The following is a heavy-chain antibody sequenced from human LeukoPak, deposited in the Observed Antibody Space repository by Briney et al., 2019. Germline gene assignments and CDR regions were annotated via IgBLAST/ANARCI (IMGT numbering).Heavy chain of an antibody. Sequence: ASVKVSCKASGYTFTRYGIIWVRQAPGQGLEWMGWISGYNGNTNYAQKLQGRVTMTTDTSTSTAYMELRSLRSDDTAVFYCARVRDYYYDTTTYYYFDYWGQGTLVTVSS. D-gene: IGHD3-22*01. CDR2: ISGYNGNT. J-gene: IGHJ4*02. CDR3: ARVRDYYYDTTTYYYFDY. CDR1: GYTFTRYG. V-gene: IGHV1-18*01.